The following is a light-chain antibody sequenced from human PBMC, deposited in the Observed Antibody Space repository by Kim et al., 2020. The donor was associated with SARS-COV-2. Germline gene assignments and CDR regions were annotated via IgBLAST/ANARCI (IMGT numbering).Light chain of an antibody. CDR2: DVS. J-gene: IGLJ3*02. Sequence: QSALTQPRSVSGSPGQSVTISCTGTSSDVGGYNYVSWYQQHPGKAPKLMIYDVSKRPSGVPDRFSGSKSGNTASLTISGLQPEDEADYYCSSFTTSSTWVFGGGTQLTVL. CDR1: SSDVGGYNY. V-gene: IGLV2-11*01. CDR3: SSFTTSSTWV.